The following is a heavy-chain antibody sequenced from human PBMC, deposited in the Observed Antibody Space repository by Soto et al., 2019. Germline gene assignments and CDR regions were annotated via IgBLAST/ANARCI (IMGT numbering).Heavy chain of an antibody. J-gene: IGHJ4*02. CDR3: AREGQLRGSYPGY. V-gene: IGHV1-3*01. D-gene: IGHD1-26*01. CDR1: GYTFTSYA. Sequence: ASVKVSCKASGYTFTSYAMHWVRQAPGQRLEWMGWINAGNGNTKYSQKFQGRVTITRDTSASTAYMELSSLRSEDTAVYYRAREGQLRGSYPGYWGQGTLVTVSS. CDR2: INAGNGNT.